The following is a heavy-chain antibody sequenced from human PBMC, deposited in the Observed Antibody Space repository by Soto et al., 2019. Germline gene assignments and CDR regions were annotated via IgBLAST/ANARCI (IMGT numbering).Heavy chain of an antibody. Sequence: QVQLVQSGAEVKKPGASVKVSYKASGYPFTSYAISWLRQAPGQGLEWMGWSRAHNGNTKYAQKLQGRVTITTDTSTSTAYMELRSLRSDDTAVYYCARDSPPVDYWGQGTLVPVSS. J-gene: IGHJ4*02. V-gene: IGHV1-18*01. CDR1: GYPFTSYA. CDR3: ARDSPPVDY. CDR2: SRAHNGNT.